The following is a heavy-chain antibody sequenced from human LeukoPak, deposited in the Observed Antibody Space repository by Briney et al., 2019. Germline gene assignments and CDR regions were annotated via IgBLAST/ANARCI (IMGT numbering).Heavy chain of an antibody. V-gene: IGHV4-4*07. D-gene: IGHD3-22*01. CDR3: AXXXXXYDSSGYYFRLDFDY. J-gene: IGHJ4*02. CDR2: IYTSGST. CDR1: GGSISSYY. Sequence: SETLSLTCTVSGGSISSYYWSWIRQPAGKGLEWIGRIYTSGSTNYNPSLKSRVTMSVDTSKNQFSLKLSSVTAAATAVYYCAXXXXXYDSSGYYFRLDFDYWGQGTLVTVSS.